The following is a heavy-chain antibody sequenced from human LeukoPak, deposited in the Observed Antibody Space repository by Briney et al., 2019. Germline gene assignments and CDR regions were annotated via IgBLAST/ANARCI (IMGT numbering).Heavy chain of an antibody. V-gene: IGHV1-18*01. D-gene: IGHD3-9*01. CDR1: GYTFTSYG. Sequence: ASVKVSCKASGYTFTSYGISWVRQAPGQGLEWMGWISAYNGNTNYAQTLQGRVTMTTDTSTSTAYMELRSLRSDDTAVYYCARYRDDILTGYYNPYYYYGMDVWGQGTTVTVSS. CDR3: ARYRDDILTGYYNPYYYYGMDV. CDR2: ISAYNGNT. J-gene: IGHJ6*02.